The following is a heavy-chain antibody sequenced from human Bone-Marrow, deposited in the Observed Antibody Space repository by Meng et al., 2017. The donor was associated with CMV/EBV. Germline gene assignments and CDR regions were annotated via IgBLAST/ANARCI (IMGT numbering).Heavy chain of an antibody. CDR3: ARGLRGAVDY. CDR2: TYYRSKWYN. CDR1: GDTVSSNSAT. D-gene: IGHD3-3*01. V-gene: IGHV6-1*01. J-gene: IGHJ4*02. Sequence: SQTLSLTCAISGDTVSSNSATWNWIRQCPSRGLEWLGRTYYRSKWYNDYAVSVKSRITINPDTSKNQFSLQLNSVTPDDTGVYYCARGLRGAVDYWGQGTLVTVSS.